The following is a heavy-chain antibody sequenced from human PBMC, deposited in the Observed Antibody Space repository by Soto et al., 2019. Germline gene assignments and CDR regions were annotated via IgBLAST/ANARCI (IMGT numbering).Heavy chain of an antibody. CDR2: IYYSGST. CDR1: GGSISSYY. Sequence: SETLSLTCTVSGGSISSYYWSWIRQPPGKGLEWIGYIYYSGSTNYNPSLKSRVTISVDTSKNQFSLKLNSVAAADTAFYYCATTRGLAVGGSFDYWGQGMLVTVPS. D-gene: IGHD3-10*01. CDR3: ATTRGLAVGGSFDY. J-gene: IGHJ4*02. V-gene: IGHV4-59*08.